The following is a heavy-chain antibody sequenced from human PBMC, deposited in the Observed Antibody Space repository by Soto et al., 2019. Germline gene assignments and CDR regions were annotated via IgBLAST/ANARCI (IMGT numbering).Heavy chain of an antibody. J-gene: IGHJ6*02. D-gene: IGHD5-18*01. CDR3: AGFDVDTAMEKNYYYYGMDV. Sequence: PSETLSLTCTVSGGSIRSGGYYWIWIRHHPGKGLEWIGYIYYSGSTYYNPSLKSRVTISVDTSKNQFSLKLSSVTAADTAVYYCAGFDVDTAMEKNYYYYGMDVWGQGTTVTVSS. V-gene: IGHV4-31*03. CDR1: GGSIRSGGYY. CDR2: IYYSGST.